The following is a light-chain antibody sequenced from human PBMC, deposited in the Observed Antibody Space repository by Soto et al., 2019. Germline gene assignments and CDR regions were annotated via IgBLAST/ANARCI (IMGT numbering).Light chain of an antibody. V-gene: IGLV1-44*01. CDR2: NNN. Sequence: QSVLTQPPSTSGTPGQRVTISCSGSRSSIGSNVVEWYQQLPGTAPKLLIYNNNQRPSGVPDRVSGSKSGTSASLAISGLQSEDEADYYCATWDDMLYGRVFGGGTKLTVL. CDR1: RSSIGSNV. J-gene: IGLJ3*02. CDR3: ATWDDMLYGRV.